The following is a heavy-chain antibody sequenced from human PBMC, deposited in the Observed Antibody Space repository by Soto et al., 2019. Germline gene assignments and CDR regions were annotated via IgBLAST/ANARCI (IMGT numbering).Heavy chain of an antibody. CDR3: AKDATSFSGVWYRFDM. CDR2: VGGSDDDK. Sequence: EVQLLESGGGVVQPGGSLRLSCAASGFTFSDYAMSWVRQTPGKGLQWVSGVGGSDDDKHYADSVRGRFIVSRDNSKITRYRHLPSMTAAATVRYYCAKDATSFSGVWYRFDMWGQGTEVTVSS. V-gene: IGHV3-23*01. CDR1: GFTFSDYA. D-gene: IGHD6-25*01. J-gene: IGHJ3*02.